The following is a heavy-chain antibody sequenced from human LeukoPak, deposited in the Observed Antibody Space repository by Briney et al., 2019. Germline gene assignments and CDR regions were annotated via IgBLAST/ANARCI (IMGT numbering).Heavy chain of an antibody. V-gene: IGHV3-30-3*01. Sequence: GGSLRLSCAASGFTFSSYAMHWVRQAPGKGLEWVAVISYDGSNKYYADSVKGRFTISRDNSKNTLYLQMNSLRAEDTAVYYCAREYSGYESTYWGQGTLVTVSS. CDR3: AREYSGYESTY. J-gene: IGHJ4*02. CDR2: ISYDGSNK. D-gene: IGHD5-12*01. CDR1: GFTFSSYA.